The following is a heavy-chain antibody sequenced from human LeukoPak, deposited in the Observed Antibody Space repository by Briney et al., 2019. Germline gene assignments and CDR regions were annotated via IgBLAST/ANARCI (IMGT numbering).Heavy chain of an antibody. D-gene: IGHD3-9*01. CDR2: ISGSGGST. CDR3: AKSLLLYYDILRCLFDY. J-gene: IGHJ4*02. CDR1: GFTFSSYG. Sequence: GGTLRPSCAASGFTFSSYGMSWVRQAPGKGLEWVSGISGSGGSTYYADSVKGRFTISRDNSKNTLYLQMNSLRAEDTAVYYCAKSLLLYYDILRCLFDYWGQGTLVTVSS. V-gene: IGHV3-23*01.